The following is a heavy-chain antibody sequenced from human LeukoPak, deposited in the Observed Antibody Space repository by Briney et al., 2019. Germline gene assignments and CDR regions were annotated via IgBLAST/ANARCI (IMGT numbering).Heavy chain of an antibody. CDR2: IYSGGST. Sequence: GGSLRLSCATSGFTFSNAWMSWVRQAPGKGLEWVSLIYSGGSTYYADSVKGRFTISRDNSKNTVYLQMNSLRAEDTAVYYCVSAIRNAVDIWGQGTMVAVSS. CDR3: VSAIRNAVDI. CDR1: GFTFSNAW. J-gene: IGHJ3*02. V-gene: IGHV3-66*01.